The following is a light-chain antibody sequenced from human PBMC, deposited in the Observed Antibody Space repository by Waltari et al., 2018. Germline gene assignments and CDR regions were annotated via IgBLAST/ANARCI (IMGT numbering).Light chain of an antibody. CDR1: QGISMY. CDR3: QQNYSTPRT. CDR2: TVS. V-gene: IGKV1-39*01. J-gene: IGKJ2*01. Sequence: DIYLTQSPASLSASAGDSVIITCRASQGISMYLNWYQQKPGKAPKLLMYTVSSLQSGVPSRFSGSGSGTDYTLTISSLQPEDFATYYCQQNYSTPRTFGQGTKLEI.